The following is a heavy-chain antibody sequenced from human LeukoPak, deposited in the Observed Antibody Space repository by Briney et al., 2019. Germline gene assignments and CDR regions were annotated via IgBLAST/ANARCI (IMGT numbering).Heavy chain of an antibody. V-gene: IGHV4-31*03. CDR2: IYYSGST. CDR1: GGSISSGGYY. CDR3: ARQRDSSGYYYYFDY. J-gene: IGHJ4*02. D-gene: IGHD3-22*01. Sequence: PSETLSLTCTVSGGSISSGGYYWSWIRQHPGEGLEWIGYIYYSGSTYYNPSLKSRVTISVDTSKNQFSLKLSSVTAADTAVYYCARQRDSSGYYYYFDYWGQGTLVTVSS.